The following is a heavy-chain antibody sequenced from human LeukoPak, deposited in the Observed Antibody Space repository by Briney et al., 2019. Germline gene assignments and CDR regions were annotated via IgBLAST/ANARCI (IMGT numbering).Heavy chain of an antibody. CDR1: GFTFSTYA. J-gene: IGHJ4*02. CDR3: AEDNGGNGGSWYSPVDF. CDR2: ISGSSNNT. Sequence: GSLRLSCAASGFTFSTYAMSWVRQAPGKGLEWVSVISGSSNNTYYADSVKGRFTISRDNSKNTLSLQMSSLRAEDTAVYYCAEDNGGNGGSWYSPVDFWGQGTLVTVSS. D-gene: IGHD2-15*01. V-gene: IGHV3-23*01.